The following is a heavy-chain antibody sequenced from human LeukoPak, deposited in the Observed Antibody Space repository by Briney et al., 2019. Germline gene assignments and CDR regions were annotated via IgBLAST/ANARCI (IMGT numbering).Heavy chain of an antibody. CDR1: GGSITNYY. CDR3: ARDHCSGGSCYFPLDY. D-gene: IGHD2-15*01. Sequence: SETLSLTCTVSGGSITNYYWSWIRQPAGKGLEWIGRIYISGNTNYNPSLKSRVTMSVDTSKNQFSLKLSSVTAADTAVYYCARDHCSGGSCYFPLDYWGQGTLVTASS. V-gene: IGHV4-4*07. J-gene: IGHJ4*02. CDR2: IYISGNT.